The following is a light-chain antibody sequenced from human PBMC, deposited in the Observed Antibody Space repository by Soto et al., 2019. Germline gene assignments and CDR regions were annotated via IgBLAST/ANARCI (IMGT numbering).Light chain of an antibody. CDR2: EVN. CDR3: SSYAGSRNV. CDR1: SSAVGGYNY. V-gene: IGLV2-8*01. Sequence: QSVLTQPPSASGSPVQSVAISFTGTSSAVGGYNYVSWYQQHPGKAPKLMIYEVNKRPSGVTDRFSGSKSGNTASLPVSGLQAADEADSYCSSYAGSRNVFGTGTKV. J-gene: IGLJ1*01.